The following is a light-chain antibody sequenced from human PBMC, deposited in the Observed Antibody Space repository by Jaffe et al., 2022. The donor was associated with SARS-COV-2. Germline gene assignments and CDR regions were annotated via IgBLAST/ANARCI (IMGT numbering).Light chain of an antibody. CDR2: WAS. V-gene: IGKV4-1*01. Sequence: DIVMTQSPDSLAVSLGERATINCKSSENILYRSSNKNYLAWYQQKPGQPPKLLIYWASTRESGVPDRFSGSGSGTDFTLTISSLQAEDVAVYYCQQYYSAPFTFGGGTKVEIK. J-gene: IGKJ4*01. CDR3: QQYYSAPFT. CDR1: ENILYRSSNKNY.